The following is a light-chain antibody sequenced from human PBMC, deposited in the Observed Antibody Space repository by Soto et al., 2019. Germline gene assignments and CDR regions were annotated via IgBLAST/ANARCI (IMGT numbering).Light chain of an antibody. J-gene: IGKJ1*01. Sequence: EIVLTQSPGTLSLSPGERATLSCRASQSVSCTFLAWYQQKPGQAPRLLIYGVSKRATGIPDRFSGSGSGTDFTLTISRLEPEDFAVYFCGQFVSAPPRTFGQGTKVEIK. V-gene: IGKV3-20*01. CDR3: GQFVSAPPRT. CDR2: GVS. CDR1: QSVSCTF.